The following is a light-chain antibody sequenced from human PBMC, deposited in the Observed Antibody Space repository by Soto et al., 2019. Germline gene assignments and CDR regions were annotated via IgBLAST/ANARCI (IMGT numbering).Light chain of an antibody. V-gene: IGKV3-15*01. Sequence: EIVMTQSPATLSVSPGETATLSCRASQSVGNNLAWYQQKPGQAPRLLIYGASTRATGIPARFSGSGSGTEFTLTISSLEPEDFAVYYCQQRKNWQVTFGQGTRLEIK. CDR3: QQRKNWQVT. CDR1: QSVGNN. CDR2: GAS. J-gene: IGKJ5*01.